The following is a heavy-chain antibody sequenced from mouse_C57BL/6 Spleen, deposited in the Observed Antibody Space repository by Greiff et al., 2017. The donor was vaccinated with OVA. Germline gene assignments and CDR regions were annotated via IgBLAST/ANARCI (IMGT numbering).Heavy chain of an antibody. CDR3: ARRATYDYYFGG. J-gene: IGHJ2*01. V-gene: IGHV1-53*01. Sequence: QVHVKQPGTELVKPGASVKLSCKASGYTFTSYWMHWVKQRPGQGLEWIGNINPSNGGTNYNEKFKSKATLTVDKSSSTAYMQLSSLTSEDSAVYYCARRATYDYYFGGWGQGTTLTVSS. D-gene: IGHD2-4*01. CDR1: GYTFTSYW. CDR2: INPSNGGT.